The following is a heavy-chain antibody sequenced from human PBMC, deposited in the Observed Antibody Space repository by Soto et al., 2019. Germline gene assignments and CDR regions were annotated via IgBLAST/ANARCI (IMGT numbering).Heavy chain of an antibody. Sequence: GGSLRLSCAASGFTFDDYTMHWVRQAPGKGLKWVSLISWDGGSTYYADSVKGQFTISRDNSKNSLYLQMNSLRTEDTALYYCAKDILSGYCSSTSCYGSGYYYYYGMDVWGQGTTVTVSS. CDR2: ISWDGGST. D-gene: IGHD2-2*01. CDR1: GFTFDDYT. CDR3: AKDILSGYCSSTSCYGSGYYYYYGMDV. V-gene: IGHV3-43*01. J-gene: IGHJ6*02.